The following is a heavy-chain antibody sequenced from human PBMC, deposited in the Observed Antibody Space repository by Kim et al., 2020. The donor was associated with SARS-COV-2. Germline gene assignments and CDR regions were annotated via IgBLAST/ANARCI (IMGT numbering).Heavy chain of an antibody. D-gene: IGHD4-4*01. J-gene: IGHJ4*02. CDR1: GGSISSGGYY. V-gene: IGHV4-31*03. CDR2: IYYSGST. Sequence: SDTLSLTCTVSGGSISSGGYYWSWIRQHPGTGLEWIGYIYYSGSTYYNPSLKSRVTISVDTSKNQFSLKLSSVTAADTAVYYCPRLYSNYEFYFDYWGQGTLVTVSS. CDR3: PRLYSNYEFYFDY.